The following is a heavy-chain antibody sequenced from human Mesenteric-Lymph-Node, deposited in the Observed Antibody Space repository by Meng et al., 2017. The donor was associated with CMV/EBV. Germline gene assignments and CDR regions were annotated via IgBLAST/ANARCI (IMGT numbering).Heavy chain of an antibody. D-gene: IGHD1-1*01. J-gene: IGHJ3*02. CDR2: ISGSGGST. CDR3: AKDQKVRWVLNWNDLGAFNI. V-gene: IGHV3-23*01. Sequence: GESLKISCAASGFTVSINYMSWVRQAPGKGLEWVSAISGSGGSTYYADSVKGRFTISRDNSKNTLYLQMNSLRAEDTAVYYCAKDQKVRWVLNWNDLGAFNIWGQGTMVTVSS. CDR1: GFTVSINY.